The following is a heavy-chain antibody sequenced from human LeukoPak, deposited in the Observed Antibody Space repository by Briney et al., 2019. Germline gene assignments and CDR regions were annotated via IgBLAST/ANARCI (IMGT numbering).Heavy chain of an antibody. J-gene: IGHJ4*02. Sequence: SETLSLTWAVSGYSISSGYYWGWIRQPPGKGLEWIGSIYHSGSTYYNPSLKSRVTISVDTSKNQFSLKLSSVTAADTAVYYCARGYDILTGFRLDYWGQGTLVTVSS. D-gene: IGHD3-9*01. CDR3: ARGYDILTGFRLDY. V-gene: IGHV4-38-2*01. CDR2: IYHSGST. CDR1: GYSISSGYY.